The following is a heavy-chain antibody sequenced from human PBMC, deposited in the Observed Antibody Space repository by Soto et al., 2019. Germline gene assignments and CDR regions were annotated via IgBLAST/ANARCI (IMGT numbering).Heavy chain of an antibody. D-gene: IGHD2-15*01. V-gene: IGHV3-66*01. Sequence: SIASSGFSVCSYYIIVFLQNKWNWLGWSSIIYSAGNTYYADSVKGRFTISRDNSKNTLYLQMNSLGAEDTAVYYCARDFVVDGPTINYYYGMEVLVQWTTVTVS. CDR2: IYSAGNT. CDR1: GFSVCSYY. CDR3: ARDFVVDGPTINYYYGMEV. J-gene: IGHJ6*02.